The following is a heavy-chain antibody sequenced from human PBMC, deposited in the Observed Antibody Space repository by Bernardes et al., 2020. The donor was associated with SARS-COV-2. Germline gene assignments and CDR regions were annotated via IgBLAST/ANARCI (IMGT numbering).Heavy chain of an antibody. J-gene: IGHJ6*02. CDR3: AKCHEQQLVLYYYYGMDV. V-gene: IGHV3-23*01. Sequence: GGSLRLSCAASGFTFSSYAMSWVRQAPGKGLEWVSAISGSGGSTYYADSVKGRFTISRDNSKNTLYLQMNSLRAEDTAVYYCAKCHEQQLVLYYYYGMDVWGQGTTVTVSS. CDR1: GFTFSSYA. D-gene: IGHD6-13*01. CDR2: ISGSGGST.